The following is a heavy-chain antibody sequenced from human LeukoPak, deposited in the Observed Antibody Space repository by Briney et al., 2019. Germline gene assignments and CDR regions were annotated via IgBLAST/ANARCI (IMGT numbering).Heavy chain of an antibody. Sequence: GRSLRLSCAASGFTFSTYGMHWVRQAQGKGLEWVALIWYDGSNENYANSAKARFTISRHNSRNTLYLQMNSLRGEDTAVHYCARAPFYDGSSYSFDYWGEGTLVTVSS. CDR3: ARAPFYDGSSYSFDY. CDR2: IWYDGSNE. V-gene: IGHV3-33*01. CDR1: GFTFSTYG. D-gene: IGHD3-22*01. J-gene: IGHJ4*02.